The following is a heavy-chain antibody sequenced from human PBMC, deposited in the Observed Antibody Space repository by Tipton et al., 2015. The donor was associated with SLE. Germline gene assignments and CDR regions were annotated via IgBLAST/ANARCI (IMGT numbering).Heavy chain of an antibody. CDR3: AKELTVTTPFDY. D-gene: IGHD4-17*01. CDR2: ISYDGSNK. CDR1: GFTFSSYA. V-gene: IGHV3-30*04. J-gene: IGHJ4*02. Sequence: SLRLSCAASGFTFSSYAMHWVRQAPGKGLEWVAVISYDGSNKYYADSVKGRFTISRDNSKNTLYLQMNSLRAEDTAVYYCAKELTVTTPFDYWGQGTLVTVSS.